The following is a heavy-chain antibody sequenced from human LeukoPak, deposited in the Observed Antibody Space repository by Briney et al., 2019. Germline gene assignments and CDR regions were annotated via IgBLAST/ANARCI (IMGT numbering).Heavy chain of an antibody. J-gene: IGHJ5*02. CDR2: FDPEDGET. D-gene: IGHD3-22*01. CDR1: GYTLTELS. V-gene: IGHV1-24*01. Sequence: ASVKVSCKVSGYTLTELSMHWVRQAPGKGLEWMGGFDPEDGETIYAQKFQGRVTITADESTSTAYMELSSLRSEDTAVYYCARGEYYYDSSGYYWFDPWGQGTLVTVSS. CDR3: ARGEYYYDSSGYYWFDP.